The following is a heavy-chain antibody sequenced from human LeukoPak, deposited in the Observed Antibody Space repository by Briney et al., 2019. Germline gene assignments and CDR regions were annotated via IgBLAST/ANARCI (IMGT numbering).Heavy chain of an antibody. Sequence: SETLSLTCSVSGASISISSYYWHWVRQPAGKGLEWIGRIHTSGSTNYNPSLKSRITMSIDTSKNQFSLELTSVTAADTAVYYCARAHLGFDPWGQGALVTVSS. D-gene: IGHD3-16*01. CDR1: GASISISSYY. V-gene: IGHV4-4*07. CDR3: ARAHLGFDP. CDR2: IHTSGST. J-gene: IGHJ5*02.